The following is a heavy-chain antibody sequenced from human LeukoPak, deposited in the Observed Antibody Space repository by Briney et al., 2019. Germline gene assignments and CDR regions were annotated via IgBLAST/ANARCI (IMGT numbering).Heavy chain of an antibody. CDR3: ARQDRVLIAFDY. J-gene: IGHJ4*02. V-gene: IGHV3-48*03. D-gene: IGHD3-3*01. Sequence: PGGSLRLSCAAFGFTLNSYGMNWVRQAPGKELEWVSYISSSGSTIYYADSVKGRFTISRDNAKSSLYLQMNSLRAEDTAIYYCARQDRVLIAFDYWGQGTLVTVSS. CDR2: ISSSGSTI. CDR1: GFTLNSYG.